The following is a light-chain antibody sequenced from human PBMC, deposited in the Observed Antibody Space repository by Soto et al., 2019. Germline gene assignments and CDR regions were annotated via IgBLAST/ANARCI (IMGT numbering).Light chain of an antibody. Sequence: QFALTQPPSACGTPGQRVAISCSGSSSNIGSNAVNWYQQLPGAAPKLLIYKNNLRPSGVPDRFSGSKSGASASLAISGLQSEDESDYYCAAWDDSLKGLVFGGGTKVTVI. V-gene: IGLV1-44*01. J-gene: IGLJ3*02. CDR2: KNN. CDR3: AAWDDSLKGLV. CDR1: SSNIGSNA.